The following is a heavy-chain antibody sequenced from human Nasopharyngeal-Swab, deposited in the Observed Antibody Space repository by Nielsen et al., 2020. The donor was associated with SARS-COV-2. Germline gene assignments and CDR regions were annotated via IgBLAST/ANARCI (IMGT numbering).Heavy chain of an antibody. D-gene: IGHD2-15*01. V-gene: IGHV3-48*01. J-gene: IGHJ2*01. Sequence: GESLKISCAASGFTFSSYSMNWVRQAPGKGLEWVSYISSSSSTIYYADSVKGRFTISRDNSKNTLYLQMNSLRAEDTAVYYCAKRLAGYCSGGSCPRGWYFDLWGRGTLVTVSS. CDR3: AKRLAGYCSGGSCPRGWYFDL. CDR1: GFTFSSYS. CDR2: ISSSSSTI.